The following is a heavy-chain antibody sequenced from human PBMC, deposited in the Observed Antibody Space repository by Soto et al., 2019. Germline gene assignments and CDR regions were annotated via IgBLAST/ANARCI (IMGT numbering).Heavy chain of an antibody. CDR2: ISGYNGDT. CDR3: AREGDIVGLDAFDI. V-gene: IGHV1-18*04. CDR1: GYTFTNYG. J-gene: IGHJ3*02. D-gene: IGHD2-15*01. Sequence: ASVKVSCKASGYTFTNYGIDWVRQAPGQGLEWMGWISGYNGDTKYARKVQGRVTMTTDRSTSTAYMELRSLRSDDTAVYYCAREGDIVGLDAFDIWGQGTMVTVSS.